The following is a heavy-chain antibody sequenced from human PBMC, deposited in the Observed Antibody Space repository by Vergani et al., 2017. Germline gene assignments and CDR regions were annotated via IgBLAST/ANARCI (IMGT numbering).Heavy chain of an antibody. Sequence: EVQLVESGGGLVQPGGSLRLSCAASGFTFSSYEMNWVRQAPGKGLEWVSYISSSGSTIYYADSVKGRFTISRDNAKNSLYLQMNSLRAEDTAVYYCARDSEHSSSWYQPAYYYYGMDVWGQGTTVTVSS. CDR3: ARDSEHSSSWYQPAYYYYGMDV. CDR2: ISSSGSTI. V-gene: IGHV3-48*03. D-gene: IGHD6-13*01. J-gene: IGHJ6*02. CDR1: GFTFSSYE.